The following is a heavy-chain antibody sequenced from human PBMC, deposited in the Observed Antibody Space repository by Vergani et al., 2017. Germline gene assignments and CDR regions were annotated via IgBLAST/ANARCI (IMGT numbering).Heavy chain of an antibody. CDR2: IWYDGSNK. CDR1: GFTFSSYG. J-gene: IGHJ1*01. V-gene: IGHV3-33*01. D-gene: IGHD6-19*01. Sequence: VQLLDSGGGLVQPGGSLRLSCAASGFTFSSYGMHWVRQAPGKGLEWVAVIWYDGSNKYYADSVKGRFTISRDNSKNTLYLQMNSLRAEDTAVYYCARGEGGWKVAAEYFQHWGQGTLVTVSS. CDR3: ARGEGGWKVAAEYFQH.